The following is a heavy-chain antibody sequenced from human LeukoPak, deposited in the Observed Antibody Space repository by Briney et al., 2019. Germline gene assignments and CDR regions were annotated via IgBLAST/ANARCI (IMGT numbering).Heavy chain of an antibody. Sequence: KPSEPLSLTCTVSGGSISSYYWRWIRQPPGKGLEWIGYIYYSGSTNYNPSLKSRVTISVDTSKNQFSLKLGSVTAADTAVYYCARDLGYSYGYSNGWTYYYGMDVWGQGTTVTVSS. J-gene: IGHJ6*02. CDR3: ARDLGYSYGYSNGWTYYYGMDV. CDR2: IYYSGST. V-gene: IGHV4-59*01. CDR1: GGSISSYY. D-gene: IGHD5-18*01.